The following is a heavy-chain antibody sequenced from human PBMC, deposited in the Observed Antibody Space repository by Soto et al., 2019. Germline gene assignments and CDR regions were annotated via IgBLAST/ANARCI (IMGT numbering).Heavy chain of an antibody. CDR1: GFTFSSYG. D-gene: IGHD3-3*01. V-gene: IGHV3-33*01. CDR3: ARDLESFGVVTPFDP. Sequence: QVQLVESGGGVVQPGRSLRLSCAASGFTFSSYGMHWVRQAPGKGLEWVAVIWYDGSNKYYADSVKGRFTISRDNSKNTLYLQMNSLRAEDTAVYYCARDLESFGVVTPFDPGGQGTLVTVSS. CDR2: IWYDGSNK. J-gene: IGHJ5*02.